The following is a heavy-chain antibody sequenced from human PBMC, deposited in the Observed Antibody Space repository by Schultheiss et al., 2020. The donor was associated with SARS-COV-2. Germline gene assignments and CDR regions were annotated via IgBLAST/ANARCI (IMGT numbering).Heavy chain of an antibody. CDR2: IGTAGDT. CDR3: ARVPEGLRYFDLLYYFDY. Sequence: GGSLRLSCAASGFTFSSYDMHWVRQATGKGLEWVSAIGTAGDTYYPGSVKGRFTISRENAKNSLYLQMNSLRAGDTAVYYCARVPEGLRYFDLLYYFDYWGQGTLVTVSS. J-gene: IGHJ4*02. D-gene: IGHD3-9*01. CDR1: GFTFSSYD. V-gene: IGHV3-13*01.